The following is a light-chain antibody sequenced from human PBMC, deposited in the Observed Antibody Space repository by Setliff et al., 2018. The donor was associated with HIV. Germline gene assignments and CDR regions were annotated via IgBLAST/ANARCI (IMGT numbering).Light chain of an antibody. Sequence: ALTQPASVSGSPGQSITISCTGTSSDVGGYNYVSWYQQHPGKAPKFMIYDVSKRPSGVSNRFSGSKSGNTASLTISGLQAEDEADYYCSSYTSSSTYVFGTGTKVTV. J-gene: IGLJ1*01. CDR2: DVS. V-gene: IGLV2-14*01. CDR1: SSDVGGYNY. CDR3: SSYTSSSTYV.